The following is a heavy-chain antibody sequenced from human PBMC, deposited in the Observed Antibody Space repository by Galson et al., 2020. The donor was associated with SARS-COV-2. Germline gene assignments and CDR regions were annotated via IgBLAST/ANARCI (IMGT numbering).Heavy chain of an antibody. CDR1: GFPFSPYI. CDR2: IDRNGRNT. Sequence: GESLKISCAASGFPFSPYIMHWVRQAPGKALEYVSGIDRNGRNTYSGDSVKGRFTISRDNAKSTLYLQMRSLSADDMAMYYCAIDFDGSGRILDLLGQGALVTVSS. D-gene: IGHD3-10*01. J-gene: IGHJ5*02. CDR3: AIDFDGSGRILDL. V-gene: IGHV3-64*02.